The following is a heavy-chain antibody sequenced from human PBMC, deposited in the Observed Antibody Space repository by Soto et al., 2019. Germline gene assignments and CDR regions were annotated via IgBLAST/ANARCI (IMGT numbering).Heavy chain of an antibody. CDR2: ISGYNGNT. J-gene: IGHJ6*02. CDR1: GSTFTNYG. CDR3: AREGQAPYYYYGMDV. V-gene: IGHV1-18*01. Sequence: QVQVVQSGDEVKKPGASVKVPCKPSGSTFTNYGFSWVRQAPGQGLGGMGRISGYNGNTKYAEKFQGRVTMTTDTSTSTAHMELRRLRSDDTAVYYCAREGQAPYYYYGMDVWGQGTAVTVSS.